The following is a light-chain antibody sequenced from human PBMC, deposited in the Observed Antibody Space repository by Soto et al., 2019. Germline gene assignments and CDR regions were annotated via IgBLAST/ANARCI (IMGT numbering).Light chain of an antibody. J-gene: IGLJ1*01. CDR2: DVS. Sequence: QSALTQPASVSGSPGQSITISCTGTSSVVGGFNFVSWYQQPPGKAPKLMIYDVSHRPSGVSYRFSGSKSGNTASLTISGLQAEDEADYYCASYTSSSTYVFGTGTKVTVL. V-gene: IGLV2-14*01. CDR3: ASYTSSSTYV. CDR1: SSVVGGFNF.